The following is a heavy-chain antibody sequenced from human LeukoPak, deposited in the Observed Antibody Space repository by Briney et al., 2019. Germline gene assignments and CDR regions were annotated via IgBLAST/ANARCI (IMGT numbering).Heavy chain of an antibody. CDR1: GGSISRGGYS. Sequence: SETLSLTCAVSGGSISRGGYSWSWIRQPPGKGLEWIGYIYYSGSTNYNPSLKSRVTISVDTSKNQFSLKLSSVTAADTAMYYCARVSGYDWESFYDYWGQGSLVTVSS. D-gene: IGHD5-12*01. V-gene: IGHV4-61*08. J-gene: IGHJ4*02. CDR3: ARVSGYDWESFYDY. CDR2: IYYSGST.